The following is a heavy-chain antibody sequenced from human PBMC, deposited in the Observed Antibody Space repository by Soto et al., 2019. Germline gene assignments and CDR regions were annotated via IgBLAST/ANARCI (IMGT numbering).Heavy chain of an antibody. Sequence: VRLLHSGAEVKRPGTTIKISCRVSGYKVTDYYIHWLYQAPGKGLEWIGFLDAKDGATKFAEKFHGRVTLTADTSTDTAYMALSGLTSEDTAGYFCGTGRYCSNNGCFAGTAYWGQGSRVTVSS. CDR2: LDAKDGAT. D-gene: IGHD1-1*01. CDR3: GTGRYCSNNGCFAGTAY. V-gene: IGHV1-69-2*01. J-gene: IGHJ1*01. CDR1: GYKVTDYY.